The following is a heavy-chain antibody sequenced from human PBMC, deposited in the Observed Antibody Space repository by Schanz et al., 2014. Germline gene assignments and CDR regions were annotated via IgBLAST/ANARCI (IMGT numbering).Heavy chain of an antibody. J-gene: IGHJ4*02. CDR1: GFTFSSYS. D-gene: IGHD3-3*01. CDR2: ISSSSSYI. Sequence: EVQLVESGGGLVKPGGSLRLSCAASGFTFSSYSMNWVRQAPGKGLEWVSSISSSSSYIYYADSVKGRFSISRDYSKNTLYLQMSSLRAEDTAVYYCARGIDVSDFWSGSPPKGGANDYWGQGTLVTVSS. CDR3: ARGIDVSDFWSGSPPKGGANDY. V-gene: IGHV3-21*01.